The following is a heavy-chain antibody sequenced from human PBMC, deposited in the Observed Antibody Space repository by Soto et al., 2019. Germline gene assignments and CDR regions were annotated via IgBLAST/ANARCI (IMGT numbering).Heavy chain of an antibody. V-gene: IGHV1-8*02. CDR3: GRGGTLRAVEV. Sequence: ASVKVSCKASGGTFSSYAISWVRQAPGQGLEWMGGIIPNCGTAGYAQKFQGRVTMTRNTSTSTAYMELSSLRSEDTAVYYCGRGGTLRAVEVWGKGTTVTVSS. D-gene: IGHD3-16*01. CDR2: IIPNCGTA. J-gene: IGHJ6*04. CDR1: GGTFSSYA.